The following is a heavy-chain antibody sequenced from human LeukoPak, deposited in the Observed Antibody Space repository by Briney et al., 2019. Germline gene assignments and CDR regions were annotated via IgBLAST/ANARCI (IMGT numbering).Heavy chain of an antibody. Sequence: PSETQSLTCAVSGGSISSYYWSWIRQPPGKGLEWIGYIYDSGSTNYNPSLKSRVTISVDTSKNQFSLKLSSVTAADTAVYYCARVGGTNYYYYGMDVWGQGTTVTVSS. D-gene: IGHD1-1*01. CDR2: IYDSGST. V-gene: IGHV4-59*01. J-gene: IGHJ6*02. CDR3: ARVGGTNYYYYGMDV. CDR1: GGSISSYY.